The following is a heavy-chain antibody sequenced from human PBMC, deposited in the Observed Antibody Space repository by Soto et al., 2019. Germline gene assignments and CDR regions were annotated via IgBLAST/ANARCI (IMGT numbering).Heavy chain of an antibody. V-gene: IGHV5-10-1*01. J-gene: IGHJ4*02. CDR2: IDPDDSYT. Sequence: GESLKISCKGSGYSFTNYWIHWVRQMPGKGLEWMGRIDPDDSYTNYSPSFQGHVTISVDKSISTAYLQWSSLQASDTAIYYCARPTPPTYCSGSTCSGYWGQGTLVTVSS. CDR1: GYSFTNYW. CDR3: ARPTPPTYCSGSTCSGY. D-gene: IGHD2-15*01.